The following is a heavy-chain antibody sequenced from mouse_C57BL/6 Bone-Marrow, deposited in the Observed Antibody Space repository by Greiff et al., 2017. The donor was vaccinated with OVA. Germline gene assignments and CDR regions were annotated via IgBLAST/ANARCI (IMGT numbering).Heavy chain of an antibody. CDR2: INPGSGGT. D-gene: IGHD2-1*01. CDR1: GYAFTNYL. Sequence: QVQLQQSGAELVRPGTSVKVSCKASGYAFTNYLIEWVKQRPGQGLEWIGVINPGSGGTNYNEKFKGKATLTADKSSSTAYMQLSSLTSEDSAVYFGARGLLWSYWYFDVWGTGTTVTVSS. V-gene: IGHV1-54*01. J-gene: IGHJ1*03. CDR3: ARGLLWSYWYFDV.